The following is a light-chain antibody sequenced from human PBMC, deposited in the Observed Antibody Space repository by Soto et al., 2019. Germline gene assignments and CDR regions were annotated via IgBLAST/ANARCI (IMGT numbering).Light chain of an antibody. CDR3: VLYMGSGIWV. CDR2: STN. Sequence: QAVVTQEPSFSVSPGGTVTLTCGLSSGSVSTSSYPSWYQQTPGQAPRTLISSTNTRSPGVPDRFSGSILGSRAALTITGAQADDESDYYCVLYMGSGIWVFGGGTKVTVL. V-gene: IGLV8-61*01. CDR1: SGSVSTSSY. J-gene: IGLJ3*02.